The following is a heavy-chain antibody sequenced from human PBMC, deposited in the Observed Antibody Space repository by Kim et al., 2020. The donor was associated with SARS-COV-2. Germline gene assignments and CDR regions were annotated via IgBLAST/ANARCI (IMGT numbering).Heavy chain of an antibody. CDR1: GYTFTGYY. Sequence: ASVKVSCKASGYTFTGYYMHWVRQAPGQGLEWMGWINPNSGGTNYAQKFQGRVTMTRDTSISTAYMELSRLRSDDTAVYYCARVSGRGGVVDAFDIWGQGTMVTVSS. V-gene: IGHV1-2*02. CDR3: ARVSGRGGVVDAFDI. CDR2: INPNSGGT. J-gene: IGHJ3*02. D-gene: IGHD2-15*01.